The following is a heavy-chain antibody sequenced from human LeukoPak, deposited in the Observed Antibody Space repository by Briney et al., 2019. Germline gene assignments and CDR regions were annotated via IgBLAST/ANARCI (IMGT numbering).Heavy chain of an antibody. Sequence: PGGSLRLSCAASEFTFSTFWMSWVRQAPGKGLEWVANIKADGSVKHYVDSMEGRFSISRDNARSSLYLQMNRLRAEDTAVYYCVRDSDYQRNSGGRYAHYDALDIWGHGTMVTVSS. D-gene: IGHD2-21*01. CDR1: EFTFSTFW. V-gene: IGHV3-7*01. CDR3: VRDSDYQRNSGGRYAHYDALDI. J-gene: IGHJ3*02. CDR2: IKADGSVK.